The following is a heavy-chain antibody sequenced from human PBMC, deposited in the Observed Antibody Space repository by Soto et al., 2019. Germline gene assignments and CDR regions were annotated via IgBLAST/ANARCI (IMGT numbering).Heavy chain of an antibody. CDR1: GYTFTSYY. CDR2: INPSGGST. D-gene: IGHD2-2*01. J-gene: IGHJ6*02. V-gene: IGHV1-46*01. Sequence: ASVEVSCKASGYTFTSYYMNWVRQAPGQGLEWMGIINPSGGSTSYAQKFQGRVTMTRDTSTSTVYMELSSLRSEDTAVYYCARAPAPGYCISTSCYAGYYYYYGMDVWGQGTTVTVSS. CDR3: ARAPAPGYCISTSCYAGYYYYYGMDV.